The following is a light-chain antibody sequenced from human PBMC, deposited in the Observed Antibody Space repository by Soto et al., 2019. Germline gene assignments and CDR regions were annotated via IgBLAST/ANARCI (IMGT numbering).Light chain of an antibody. CDR3: QQANAFPLT. Sequence: DIQMTQSPSSVSASVGDRVTISCRASQGVSTWLAWYQQKPGKAPKLLIYAASGLQSGVPSRFSGSGSGTDFTLTISSLEPEDVAPYFCQQANAFPLTFGGGTRVEIK. CDR2: AAS. J-gene: IGKJ4*01. V-gene: IGKV1D-12*01. CDR1: QGVSTW.